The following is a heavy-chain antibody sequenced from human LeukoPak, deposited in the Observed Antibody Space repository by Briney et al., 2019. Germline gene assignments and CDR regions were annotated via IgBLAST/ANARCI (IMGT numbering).Heavy chain of an antibody. CDR3: ARSPTLYHCDY. D-gene: IGHD2-8*01. Sequence: PAETLSLTCTVSGGSISSYYWSWIRQPPEKGLEWIGYVYYSGNTDYNPSLKSRVTISVDTSKNQFSLRLNSVTAADTAVYYCARSPTLYHCDYWGQGTLVTVS. CDR1: GGSISSYY. CDR2: VYYSGNT. J-gene: IGHJ4*02. V-gene: IGHV4-59*08.